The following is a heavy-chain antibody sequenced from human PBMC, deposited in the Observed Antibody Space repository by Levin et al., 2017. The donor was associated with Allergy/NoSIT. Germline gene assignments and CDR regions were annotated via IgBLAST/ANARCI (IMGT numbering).Heavy chain of an antibody. CDR3: ARGGLTTVTTEAYYYYGMDV. CDR2: IIPIFGTA. CDR1: GGTFSSYA. J-gene: IGHJ6*02. V-gene: IGHV1-69*06. Sequence: ASVKVSCKASGGTFSSYAISWVRQAPGQGLEWMGGIIPIFGTANYAQKFQGRVTITADKSTSTAYMELSSLRSEDTAVYYCARGGLTTVTTEAYYYYGMDVWGQGTTVTVSS. D-gene: IGHD4-17*01.